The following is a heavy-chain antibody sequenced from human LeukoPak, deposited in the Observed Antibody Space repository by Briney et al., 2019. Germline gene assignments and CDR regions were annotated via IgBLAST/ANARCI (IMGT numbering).Heavy chain of an antibody. CDR3: VRVGYSDEGIDY. CDR2: IKPDGSEK. Sequence: GGSLRLSCAASGFIFSRYWMTRVRQAPGKGLEWVANIKPDGSEKKYVDSVKGRFTISRDNAKNSLYLQMSSLRAEDTAVYYCVRVGYSDEGIDYWGQGTLVTVSS. V-gene: IGHV3-7*05. CDR1: GFIFSRYW. D-gene: IGHD4-17*01. J-gene: IGHJ4*02.